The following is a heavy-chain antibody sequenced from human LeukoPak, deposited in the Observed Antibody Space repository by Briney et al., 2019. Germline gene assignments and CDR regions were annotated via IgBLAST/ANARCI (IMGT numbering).Heavy chain of an antibody. Sequence: SETLSLTCTVSGGSITGYYWSWIRQPPGKGLEWIGYMYTSGSTNYNPSLKSRVTISVDTSENQFSLKLSSVTAADTAVYYRARDLTGDFYYMDVWGKGTTVTVSS. CDR2: MYTSGST. D-gene: IGHD1-14*01. V-gene: IGHV4-59*01. CDR3: ARDLTGDFYYMDV. CDR1: GGSITGYY. J-gene: IGHJ6*03.